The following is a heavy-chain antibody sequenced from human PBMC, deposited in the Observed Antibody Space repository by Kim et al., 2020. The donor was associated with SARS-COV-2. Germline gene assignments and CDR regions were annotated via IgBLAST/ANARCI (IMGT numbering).Heavy chain of an antibody. V-gene: IGHV3-23*01. J-gene: IGHJ6*02. CDR1: GFTFSSYA. Sequence: GGSLRLSCAASGFTFSSYAMSWVRQAPGKGLEWVSAISGSGGSTYYADSVKGRFTISRDNSKNTLYLQMNSLRAEDTAVYYCAKNYGSGSYPSPAYYYGMDVWGQGTTVTVSS. D-gene: IGHD3-10*01. CDR2: ISGSGGST. CDR3: AKNYGSGSYPSPAYYYGMDV.